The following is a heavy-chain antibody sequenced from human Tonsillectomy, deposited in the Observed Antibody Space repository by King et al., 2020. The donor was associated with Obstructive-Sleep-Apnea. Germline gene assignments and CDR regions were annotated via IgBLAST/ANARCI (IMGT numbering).Heavy chain of an antibody. CDR3: AGDPLLNYFDSSGYFDY. V-gene: IGHV1-46*03. Sequence: VQLVESGAEVKKPGASVKVSCKASGYTFTNYYLHWVRQAPGQGLEWMGIINPSGGSTSYAQKFQGRVTMTRDTSTSTVYMELSSLRPEDTAVYYCAGDPLLNYFDSSGYFDYWGQGTLVTVSS. CDR1: GYTFTNYY. J-gene: IGHJ4*02. CDR2: INPSGGST. D-gene: IGHD3-22*01.